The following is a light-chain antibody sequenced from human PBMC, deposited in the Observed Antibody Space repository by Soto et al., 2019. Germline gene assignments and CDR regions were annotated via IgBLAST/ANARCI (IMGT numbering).Light chain of an antibody. V-gene: IGKV3-20*01. CDR3: QDFSCYPHT. CDR1: QSLSSNF. Sequence: EIVLTNSPATLSLYPGERATLSCRASQSLSSNFLAWYQQKPGQAPRLLIYDASSRATGIPDRFSGGGSGTDFTLTISRLEPEDFAVYCCQDFSCYPHTFCGGTKVDFK. CDR2: DAS. J-gene: IGKJ4*01.